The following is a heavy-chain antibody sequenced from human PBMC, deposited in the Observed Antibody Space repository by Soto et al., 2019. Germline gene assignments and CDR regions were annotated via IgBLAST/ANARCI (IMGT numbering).Heavy chain of an antibody. Sequence: QVQLQESGPGLVKPSQTLSLTCTVSGGSISSGGYYWSWIRQHPGKGLEWIGYIYYSGSTYYNPSLKSRLTISVDTSKTQFSLKLSSVTAADTAVYYCARAPGRIAAAGYFDYWGQGTLVTVSS. CDR2: IYYSGST. D-gene: IGHD6-13*01. CDR3: ARAPGRIAAAGYFDY. V-gene: IGHV4-31*03. J-gene: IGHJ4*02. CDR1: GGSISSGGYY.